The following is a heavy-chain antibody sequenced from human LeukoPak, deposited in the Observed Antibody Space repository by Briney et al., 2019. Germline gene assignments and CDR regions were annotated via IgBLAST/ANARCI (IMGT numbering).Heavy chain of an antibody. V-gene: IGHV3-21*01. CDR1: GFTFSSYS. Sequence: PGGSLRLSCAASGFTFSSYSMNWVRQAPGKGLEWVSSISSSSSYIYYADSVKGRFTISRDNAKNSLYLQMNSLRAEDTAVYYCAYDSSGYYYDIDAFDIWGQGTMVTVSS. CDR2: ISSSSSYI. J-gene: IGHJ3*02. D-gene: IGHD3-22*01. CDR3: AYDSSGYYYDIDAFDI.